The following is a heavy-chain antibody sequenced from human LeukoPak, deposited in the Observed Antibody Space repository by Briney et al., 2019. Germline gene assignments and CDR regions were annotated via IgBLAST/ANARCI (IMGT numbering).Heavy chain of an antibody. V-gene: IGHV3-9*01. D-gene: IGHD3-3*01. CDR2: ISWNSGSI. J-gene: IGHJ4*02. Sequence: PGGSLRLSCAPSGFTFDDYAMHWVRQAPGKGREWDSGISWNSGSIGYADSVKGRLTISRDNAKTSLYLQMNSLRAEDTALYYCAKGSENRITIFGVVIIRNPFDYWGQGTLVSVSS. CDR1: GFTFDDYA. CDR3: AKGSENRITIFGVVIIRNPFDY.